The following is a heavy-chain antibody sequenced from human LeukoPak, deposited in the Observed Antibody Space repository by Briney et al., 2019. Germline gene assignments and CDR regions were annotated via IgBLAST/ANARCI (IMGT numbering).Heavy chain of an antibody. V-gene: IGHV3-48*02. Sequence: GGSLRLSCAASGFTFSSYWMNWARQAPGKGLEWVSHITASGTAMFYADSVKGRFTISRDNAKNSLYLQMNSLRDEDTAVYYCASSGSYRFDYWGQGTLVTVSS. CDR2: ITASGTAM. J-gene: IGHJ4*02. CDR1: GFTFSSYW. D-gene: IGHD1-26*01. CDR3: ASSGSYRFDY.